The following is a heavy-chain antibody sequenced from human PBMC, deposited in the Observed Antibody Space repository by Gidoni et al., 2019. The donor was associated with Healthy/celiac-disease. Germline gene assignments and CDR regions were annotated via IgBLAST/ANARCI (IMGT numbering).Heavy chain of an antibody. CDR1: GHTFTGYY. CDR2: INPNSGGT. D-gene: IGHD3-10*01. Sequence: QLQLVQSGPQVKKPGASLTVSCTAPGHTFTGYYMHWVRQAPGQGLEWMGWINPNSGGTNYAQKFQGRVTMTRDTSISTAYMELSRLRSDDTAVYYCARDSSGIGDWFDPWGQGTLVTVSS. CDR3: ARDSSGIGDWFDP. V-gene: IGHV1-2*02. J-gene: IGHJ5*02.